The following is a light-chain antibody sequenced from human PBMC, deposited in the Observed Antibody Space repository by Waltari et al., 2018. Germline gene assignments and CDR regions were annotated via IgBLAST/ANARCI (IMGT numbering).Light chain of an antibody. V-gene: IGKV4-1*01. CDR3: QQYYSTPWT. CDR2: WSS. Sequence: DIVMTQSPDSLAVSLGERATINCKSSQSVLYNSNNKNFLAWYQQKPGQPPKLLIYWSSTRESGVPDRLSGSGSGTDFPLTISSLQSEDVAVYYCQQYYSTPWTFGQGTKVEIK. J-gene: IGKJ1*01. CDR1: QSVLYNSNNKNF.